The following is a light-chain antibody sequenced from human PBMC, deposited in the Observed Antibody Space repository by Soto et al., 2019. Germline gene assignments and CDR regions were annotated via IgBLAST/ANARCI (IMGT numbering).Light chain of an antibody. CDR2: KVP. Sequence: VMTHSQPSLPATLGQPASTSCRSIKSLVYSDGTTNWNCFHQMPGQSPRRLIYKVPNRDFGVPERFSGSGSGTDFTLKISRVEAEDVVVYYCMQGTYWPRLTFGGGTEVEIK. V-gene: IGKV2-30*01. CDR3: MQGTYWPRLT. J-gene: IGKJ4*01. CDR1: KSLVYSDGTTN.